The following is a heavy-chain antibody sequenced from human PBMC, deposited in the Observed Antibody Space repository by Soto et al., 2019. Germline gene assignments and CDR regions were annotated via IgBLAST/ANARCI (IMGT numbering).Heavy chain of an antibody. CDR2: ISYEGSTK. CDR3: ARDSYGLDY. D-gene: IGHD5-18*01. Sequence: GGSLRLSCAASGFTFSSYAMSWVRQAPGKGLEGVAVISYEGSTKHYADSVKGRFTISRDHSKNTLYLQVNSLRAEDTAVYYCARDSYGLDYWGQGTLVTVSS. CDR1: GFTFSSYA. J-gene: IGHJ4*02. V-gene: IGHV3-30*04.